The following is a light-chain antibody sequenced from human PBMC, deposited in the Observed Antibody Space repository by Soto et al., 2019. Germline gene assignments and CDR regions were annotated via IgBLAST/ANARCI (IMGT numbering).Light chain of an antibody. CDR2: SND. V-gene: IGLV1-44*01. Sequence: QSVLTQPPSASGTPGQRVTISCSGSRSNIGSNNVYWYQQLPGTAPKLLIYSNDKRPSGFPDRFSGSKSVTSASLAITGLHSEDEANYSCEAWYASLNGVYVFGPVTEHTLL. CDR1: RSNIGSNN. J-gene: IGLJ1*01. CDR3: EAWYASLNGVYV.